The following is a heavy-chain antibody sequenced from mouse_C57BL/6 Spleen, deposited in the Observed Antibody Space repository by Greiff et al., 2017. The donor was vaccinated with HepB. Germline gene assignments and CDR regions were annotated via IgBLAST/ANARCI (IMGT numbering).Heavy chain of an antibody. CDR3: AKNGYYGGGNYFDY. CDR2: IWRGGST. D-gene: IGHD1-1*01. Sequence: VQLQQSGPGLVQPSQSLSITCTVSGFSLTSYGVHWVRQSPGKGLEWLGVIWRGGSTDYNAAFMSRLSITKDNSKSQVFFKMNSLQADDTAIYYCAKNGYYGGGNYFDYWGQGTTLTGSS. J-gene: IGHJ2*01. CDR1: GFSLTSYG. V-gene: IGHV2-5*01.